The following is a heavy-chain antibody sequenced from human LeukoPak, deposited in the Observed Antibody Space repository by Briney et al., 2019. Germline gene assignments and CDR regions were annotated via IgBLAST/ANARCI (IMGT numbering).Heavy chain of an antibody. CDR2: INPKSGGT. J-gene: IGHJ4*02. CDR3: AKDRGGWYLAHFFDF. CDR1: GYTFTGYY. D-gene: IGHD6-19*01. Sequence: ASVKVSCKASGYTFTGYYMHWVRQAPGQGLEWMGWINPKSGGTNYAQKFQGRVTMTRDTSTSTAYMELSRLTSDDTAMYYCAKDRGGWYLAHFFDFWGQGSLVTVSS. V-gene: IGHV1-2*02.